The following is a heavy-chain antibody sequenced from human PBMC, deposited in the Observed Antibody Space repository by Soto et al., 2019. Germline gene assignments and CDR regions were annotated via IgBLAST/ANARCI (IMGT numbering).Heavy chain of an antibody. V-gene: IGHV3-23*01. CDR2: IFGSGAPT. J-gene: IGHJ3*01. Sequence: EVQLLESGGGLVQPGGSLRLSCAASGFTFSHYAMSWVRQAPGKGLQGVSTIFGSGAPTHYADSVKGRFGISRDNSNNMLFLEMNSLQDEDTAVYYCTREASSWGFAFDLWGQGTRVAVSS. D-gene: IGHD3-16*01. CDR3: TREASSWGFAFDL. CDR1: GFTFSHYA.